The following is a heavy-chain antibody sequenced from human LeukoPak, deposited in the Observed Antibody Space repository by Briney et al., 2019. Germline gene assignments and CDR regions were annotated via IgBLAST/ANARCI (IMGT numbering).Heavy chain of an antibody. J-gene: IGHJ2*01. CDR1: GGSFSGYY. V-gene: IGHV4-34*01. CDR3: ARDPPASSGYPYWYFDL. D-gene: IGHD3-22*01. CDR2: INHSGST. Sequence: PSETLSLTCAVYGGSFSGYYWSWIRQPPGKGLEWIGEINHSGSTNYNPSLKSRVTISTDPSKNHFSLNLSSVTAADTAVYYCARDPPASSGYPYWYFDLWGRGTLVTVSS.